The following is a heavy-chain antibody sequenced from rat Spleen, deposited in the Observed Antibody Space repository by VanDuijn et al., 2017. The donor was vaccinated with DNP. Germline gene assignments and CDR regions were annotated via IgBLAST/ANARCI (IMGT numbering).Heavy chain of an antibody. CDR3: AKDPQLPGAF. V-gene: IGHV5-17*01. J-gene: IGHJ3*01. CDR2: IISYGSRT. Sequence: EVQLVESGGGLVQPGGSLKFSCAASGFTFSICDMVWVRQAPTKGLEWVATIISYGSRTYYRDSVKGRFTIPRDNAESTLYLQMNSLRSGDTATYYCAKDPQLPGAFWGQGTLVTVSS. CDR1: GFTFSICD. D-gene: IGHD1-4*01.